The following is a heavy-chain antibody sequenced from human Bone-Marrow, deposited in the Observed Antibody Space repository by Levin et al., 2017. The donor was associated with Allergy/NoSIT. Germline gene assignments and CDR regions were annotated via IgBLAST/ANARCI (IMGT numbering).Heavy chain of an antibody. Sequence: PSQTLSLTCTVSGGSISNYYWNWIRQPPGKGLEWIGYLYNSGSTDYNPSLTSRVTISVDTSKNQFSLKLSSVTAAATAVYYCAGRMSGSMYYYGMDVWGQGTTVTVSS. CDR3: AGRMSGSMYYYGMDV. D-gene: IGHD3-3*01. CDR1: GGSISNYY. J-gene: IGHJ6*02. V-gene: IGHV4-59*01. CDR2: LYNSGST.